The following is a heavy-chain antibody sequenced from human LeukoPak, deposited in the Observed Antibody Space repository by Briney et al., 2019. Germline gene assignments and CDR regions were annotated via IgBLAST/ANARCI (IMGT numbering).Heavy chain of an antibody. D-gene: IGHD4-11*01. CDR1: GLTFTSYA. CDR2: VSGSGGST. Sequence: GGSLKLSCAASGLTFTSYAVRWVRQAPGKGPEWVSAVSGSGGSTYYADSVKGRFTVSRDNSKNTLYLLMNSLRADDTAIYYCAKDIGNYNWHFDFWGRGTLVTVSS. J-gene: IGHJ2*01. V-gene: IGHV3-23*01. CDR3: AKDIGNYNWHFDF.